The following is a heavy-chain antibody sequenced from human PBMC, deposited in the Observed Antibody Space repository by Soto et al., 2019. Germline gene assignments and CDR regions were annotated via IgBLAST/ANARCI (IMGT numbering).Heavy chain of an antibody. CDR3: ARGELELRHYYGMDV. CDR1: GGSISSGDYY. Sequence: LSLTCTVSGGSISSGDYYWSWIRQPPGKGLEWIGYIYYSGSTYYNPSLKSRVTISVDTSKNQFSLKLSSVTAADTAVYYCARGELELRHYYGMDVWGQGTTVTVSS. V-gene: IGHV4-30-4*01. J-gene: IGHJ6*02. D-gene: IGHD1-7*01. CDR2: IYYSGST.